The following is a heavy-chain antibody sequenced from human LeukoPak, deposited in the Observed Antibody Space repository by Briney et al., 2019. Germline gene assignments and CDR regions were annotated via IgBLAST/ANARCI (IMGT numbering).Heavy chain of an antibody. CDR2: IYSGGST. CDR3: ARAQLWFGESQYYFDY. Sequence: GGSLRLSCAASGFTVSSNYMSWVRQAPGKGLEWVSVIYSGGSTYYADSVKGRFTISRDNSKNTLYLQMNSLRAEDTAVYYCARAQLWFGESQYYFDYWGQGTLVTVSS. J-gene: IGHJ4*02. V-gene: IGHV3-66*01. CDR1: GFTVSSNY. D-gene: IGHD3-10*01.